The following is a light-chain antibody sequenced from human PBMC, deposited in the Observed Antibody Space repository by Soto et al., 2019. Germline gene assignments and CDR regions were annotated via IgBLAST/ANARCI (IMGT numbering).Light chain of an antibody. CDR1: QSVSSN. Sequence: EIVMTQSPATLSVSPGERATLSCRASQSVSSNLAWYQQKPGQAPRLLIYGASTRATGIPARFSGSGSGTELTLTISSLQSEDFAVYYCQQYNIWPPMAFGQGTKVEIK. V-gene: IGKV3-15*01. J-gene: IGKJ1*01. CDR3: QQYNIWPPMA. CDR2: GAS.